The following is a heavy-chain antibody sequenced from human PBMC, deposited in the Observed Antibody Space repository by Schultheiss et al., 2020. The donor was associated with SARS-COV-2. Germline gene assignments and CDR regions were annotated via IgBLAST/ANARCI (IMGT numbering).Heavy chain of an antibody. V-gene: IGHV3-74*01. J-gene: IGHJ4*02. Sequence: GGSLRLSCAASGFTFSNYAMNWVRQAPGKGLEWVSRINSDGSSTSYADSVKGRFTISRDNAKNTLYLQMNSLRAEDTAVYYCARDDYYGSRSSFYFDYWGQGTLVTVSS. CDR1: GFTFSNYA. D-gene: IGHD3-10*01. CDR3: ARDDYYGSRSSFYFDY. CDR2: INSDGSST.